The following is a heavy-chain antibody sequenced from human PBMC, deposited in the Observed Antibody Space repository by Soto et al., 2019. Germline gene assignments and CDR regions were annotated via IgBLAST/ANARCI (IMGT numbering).Heavy chain of an antibody. D-gene: IGHD3-10*01. J-gene: IGHJ4*02. CDR3: ARVPPWGNSAGDYYIQHYDS. CDR2: INGGSGNT. Sequence: QVQLVQSGAEVKRPGASVKVSCKSSGFTFTSYAIHWVRQAPGQRLQWMGWINGGSGNTKYSQAFQGRVTFTRDTFATTAYMEVSSLRSEDTAVYYCARVPPWGNSAGDYYIQHYDSWGQGTLVTVSS. V-gene: IGHV1-3*01. CDR1: GFTFTSYA.